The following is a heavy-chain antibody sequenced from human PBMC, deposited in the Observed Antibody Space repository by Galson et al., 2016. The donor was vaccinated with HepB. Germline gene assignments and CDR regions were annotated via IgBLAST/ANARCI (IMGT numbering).Heavy chain of an antibody. D-gene: IGHD3-10*01. J-gene: IGHJ6*02. Sequence: SLRLSCAASGFSFRSYAMHWVRQPPGKGLEWVAVISYDGSDKYYADSVKGRFTISRDNSKNTLYLQMNSLRAEDTSVYYCARGPGSYYRGREYYYGMDVWGQGTTVTVSS. CDR3: ARGPGSYYRGREYYYGMDV. V-gene: IGHV3-30*04. CDR2: ISYDGSDK. CDR1: GFSFRSYA.